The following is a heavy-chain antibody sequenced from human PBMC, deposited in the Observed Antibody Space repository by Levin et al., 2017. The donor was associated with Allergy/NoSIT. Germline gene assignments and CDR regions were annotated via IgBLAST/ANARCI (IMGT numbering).Heavy chain of an antibody. V-gene: IGHV4-34*01. CDR3: ARGLATFADY. Sequence: SETLSLTCAVYGGSFSGYYWSWIRQPPGKGLEWIGEINHSGSTNYNPSLKSRVTISVDTSKNQFSLKLSSVTAADTAVYYCARGLATFADYWGQGTLVTVSS. CDR1: GGSFSGYY. D-gene: IGHD3-16*01. J-gene: IGHJ4*02. CDR2: INHSGST.